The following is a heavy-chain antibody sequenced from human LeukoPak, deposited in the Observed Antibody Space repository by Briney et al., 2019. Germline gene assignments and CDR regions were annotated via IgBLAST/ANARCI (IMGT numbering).Heavy chain of an antibody. D-gene: IGHD2-15*01. J-gene: IGHJ4*02. V-gene: IGHV3-7*01. CDR3: ARDDGGH. CDR1: GFTFSSYG. CDR2: INQDGSEK. Sequence: GGTLRLSCAASGFTFSSYGMSWVRQAPGKGLEWVANINQDGSEKNHVDSVKGRFTISRDNARNSLYLQMNSLRVEDTAVYYCARDDGGHWGQGTLVTVS.